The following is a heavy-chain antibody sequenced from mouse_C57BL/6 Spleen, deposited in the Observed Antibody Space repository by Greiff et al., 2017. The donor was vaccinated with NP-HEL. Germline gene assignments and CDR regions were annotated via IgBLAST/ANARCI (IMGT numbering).Heavy chain of an antibody. CDR1: GYTFTDYE. CDR2: IDPETGGT. J-gene: IGHJ2*01. V-gene: IGHV1-15*01. D-gene: IGHD2-4*01. CDR3: TRGNYDSNCDY. Sequence: QVQLKQSGAELVRPGASVTLSCKASGYTFTDYEMHWVKQTPVHGLEWIGAIDPETGGTAYNQKFKGKAILTADKSSSTAYMELRSLTSEDSAVYYCTRGNYDSNCDYWGQGTTLTVSS.